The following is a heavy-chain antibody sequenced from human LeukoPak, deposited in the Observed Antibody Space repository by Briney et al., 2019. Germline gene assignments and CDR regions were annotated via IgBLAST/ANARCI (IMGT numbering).Heavy chain of an antibody. D-gene: IGHD6-13*01. CDR1: GGSISSDY. Sequence: SETLSLTCTVSGGSISSDYWSWIRQPPGKGLEWIGEINHSGSTNYNPSLKSRVTISVDTSKNQFSLKLSSVTAADTAVYYCAHSSSWYRADYWGQGTLVTVSS. CDR2: INHSGST. V-gene: IGHV4-34*01. J-gene: IGHJ4*02. CDR3: AHSSSWYRADY.